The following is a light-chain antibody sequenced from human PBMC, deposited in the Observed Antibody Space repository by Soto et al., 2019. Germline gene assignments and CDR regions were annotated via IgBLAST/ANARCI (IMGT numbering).Light chain of an antibody. CDR3: QQYGSSPIT. V-gene: IGKV3-20*01. Sequence: ISLTQAPTTMSLSPGERATLSYRASKSVSNYLAWYQKKPGQAPSLIIYGATSRATGIPDRFSGRGSGTDFPLTISRLEPEEVTVDDCQQYGSSPITFGQGTRLEIK. CDR2: GAT. J-gene: IGKJ5*01. CDR1: KSVSNY.